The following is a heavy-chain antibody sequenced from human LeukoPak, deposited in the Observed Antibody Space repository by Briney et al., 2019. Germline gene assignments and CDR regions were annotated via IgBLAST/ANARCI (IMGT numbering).Heavy chain of an antibody. D-gene: IGHD2-2*02. Sequence: HGESLKISCKGSGYSFTSYWIGWVRQMPGKGLEWMGIIYPGDSDTRYSPSFQGQVTISADKSISTAYLQWSSLKASDTAMYYCARLDPRYCSSTSCYKGGGCYYYMDVWGKGTTVTVSS. CDR3: ARLDPRYCSSTSCYKGGGCYYYMDV. V-gene: IGHV5-51*01. CDR2: IYPGDSDT. CDR1: GYSFTSYW. J-gene: IGHJ6*03.